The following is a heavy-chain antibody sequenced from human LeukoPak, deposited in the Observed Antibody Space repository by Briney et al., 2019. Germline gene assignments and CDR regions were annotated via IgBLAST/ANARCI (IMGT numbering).Heavy chain of an antibody. J-gene: IGHJ3*02. CDR1: GGSISSDY. CDR2: IHYSGSA. Sequence: SETLSLTCTVPGGSISSDYWSWIRQPPGKGLEWMGYIHYSGSANYNPSLKSRVTISGDTSKNQFSLKLSSVTAADTAVYYCARDLNYYDSSGYGEAAFDIWGQGTMVTVSS. V-gene: IGHV4-59*01. CDR3: ARDLNYYDSSGYGEAAFDI. D-gene: IGHD3-22*01.